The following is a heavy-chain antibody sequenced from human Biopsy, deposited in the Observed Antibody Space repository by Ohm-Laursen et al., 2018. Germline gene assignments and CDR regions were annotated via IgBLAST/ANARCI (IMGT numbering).Heavy chain of an antibody. CDR2: IIPLFGAP. Sequence: SSVKVSCKASGGTFSITAISWVRQAPGQGLEWMGGIIPLFGAPNYAQKFQGRLTITADESKSTTYMELSSLRSEDTAVYYCARLAQIYGDSPFDPWGQGTLVTVSS. V-gene: IGHV1-69*01. D-gene: IGHD4-17*01. CDR1: GGTFSITA. J-gene: IGHJ5*02. CDR3: ARLAQIYGDSPFDP.